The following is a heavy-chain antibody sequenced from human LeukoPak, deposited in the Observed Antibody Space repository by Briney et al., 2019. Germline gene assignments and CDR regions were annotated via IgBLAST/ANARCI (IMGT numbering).Heavy chain of an antibody. CDR2: INSDGRGR. CDR1: GFSFSTYW. CDR3: ARDPYTVTIGT. V-gene: IGHV3-74*01. D-gene: IGHD4-17*01. Sequence: GSLRLSCAASGFSFSTYWMHWVRQAPGKGLVWVSRINSDGRGRNYANSVEGRFTISRDNANNMLYLQMDGLRAEDTAVYYRARDPYTVTIGTWGQGTLVTVSS. J-gene: IGHJ4*02.